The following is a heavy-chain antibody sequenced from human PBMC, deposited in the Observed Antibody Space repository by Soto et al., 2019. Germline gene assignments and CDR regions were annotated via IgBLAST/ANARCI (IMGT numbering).Heavy chain of an antibody. J-gene: IGHJ4*02. CDR3: ASRKLWFGELFGY. CDR2: IYYSGST. CDR1: GGSISSSSYY. Sequence: QLQLQESGPGLVKPSETLSLTCTVSGGSISSSSYYWGWIRQPPGKGLEWIGSIYYSGSTYYNPSLKSRVXXSXDXXKNQFSLKLSSVTAADTAVYYCASRKLWFGELFGYWGQGTLVTVSS. D-gene: IGHD3-10*01. V-gene: IGHV4-39*01.